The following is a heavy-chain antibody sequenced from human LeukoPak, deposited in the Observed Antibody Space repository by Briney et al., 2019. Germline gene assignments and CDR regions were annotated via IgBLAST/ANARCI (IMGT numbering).Heavy chain of an antibody. CDR1: GGSISSYY. D-gene: IGHD6-19*01. CDR2: IYTSGST. V-gene: IGHV4-4*07. Sequence: SETLSLTCTVSGGSISSYYWSWIRQPAGRGLEWIGRIYTSGSTNYNPSLKSRLTMSVDPSKNQFSLKLSSVTAADTAVYYCARVQAAVADPDYYYYYGMDVWGQGTTVTVSS. J-gene: IGHJ6*02. CDR3: ARVQAAVADPDYYYYYGMDV.